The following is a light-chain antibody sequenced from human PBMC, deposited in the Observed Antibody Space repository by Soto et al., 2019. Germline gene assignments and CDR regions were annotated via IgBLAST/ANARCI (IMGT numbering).Light chain of an antibody. V-gene: IGLV2-14*03. CDR2: DVS. CDR1: SNNVGGYNY. J-gene: IGLJ1*01. Sequence: QSALTQPASVPGSPGQSINISCTGTSNNVGGYNYFSWYQHHPGKAPKLIIYDVSNRPSVVSNPFSGSKSGNTASLTISGLKPEDEADYYCSSYTTSNTRQIVFGTGTKVTVL. CDR3: SSYTTSNTRQIV.